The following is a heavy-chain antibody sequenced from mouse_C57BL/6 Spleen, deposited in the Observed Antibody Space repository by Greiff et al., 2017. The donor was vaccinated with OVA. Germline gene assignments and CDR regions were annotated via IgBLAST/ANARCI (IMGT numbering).Heavy chain of an antibody. CDR1: GFSFNTYA. V-gene: IGHV10-1*01. J-gene: IGHJ3*01. D-gene: IGHD2-4*01. Sequence: EVNVVESGGGLVQPKGSLKLSCAASGFSFNTYAMNWVRQAPGQGLEWVARIRSKSNNYATYDADSVKDRFTISRADSESMLYLQMNNLKTGGTGMYYCGRQSPVYDYDDWFAYWGQGTLVTVSA. CDR3: GRQSPVYDYDDWFAY. CDR2: IRSKSNNYAT.